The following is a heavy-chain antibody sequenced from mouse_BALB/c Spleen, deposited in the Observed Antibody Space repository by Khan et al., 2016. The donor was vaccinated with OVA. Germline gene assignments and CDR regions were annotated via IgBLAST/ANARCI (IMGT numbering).Heavy chain of an antibody. CDR3: ASHVTGSFAY. V-gene: IGHV5-6*01. J-gene: IGHJ3*01. CDR2: ISSAGTYT. D-gene: IGHD4-1*01. Sequence: EVELVESGGDLVKPGGSLKLSCVVSGFIFSNYGMSWVRQTPDKRLEWVATISSAGTYTYYPDSVKGRFTISRNNAKNTLYLQMSSLKSEDTAMDYCASHVTGSFAYWGQGTLVTVSA. CDR1: GFIFSNYG.